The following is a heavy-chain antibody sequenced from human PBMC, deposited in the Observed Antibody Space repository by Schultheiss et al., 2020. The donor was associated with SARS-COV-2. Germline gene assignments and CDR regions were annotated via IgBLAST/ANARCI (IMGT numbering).Heavy chain of an antibody. D-gene: IGHD2-21*01. CDR1: GGSFSDYC. CDR3: ARGHICHHYMDV. Sequence: SQTLSLTCAVSGGSFSDYCWSWIRQPPGKGLEWIGEISQTGSTNYSPSLESRVTTSVDTSKKQFSPKLRSVTAADTAVYYCARGHICHHYMDVWGKGTTVTVSS. J-gene: IGHJ6*03. V-gene: IGHV4-34*01. CDR2: ISQTGST.